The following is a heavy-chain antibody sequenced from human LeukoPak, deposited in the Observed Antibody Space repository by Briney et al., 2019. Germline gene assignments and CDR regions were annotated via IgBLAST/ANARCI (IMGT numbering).Heavy chain of an antibody. Sequence: ASVKVSCKASGYTFTGYYMHWVRQAPGQGLEWMGWINPNSGGTNYAQKFQGRVTMTRDTAISTAYMELSRLRSDDTAVYYCARDHRNRRPLLAAAGNRVPDYWGQGTLVTVSS. CDR2: INPNSGGT. J-gene: IGHJ4*02. D-gene: IGHD6-13*01. CDR3: ARDHRNRRPLLAAAGNRVPDY. V-gene: IGHV1-2*02. CDR1: GYTFTGYY.